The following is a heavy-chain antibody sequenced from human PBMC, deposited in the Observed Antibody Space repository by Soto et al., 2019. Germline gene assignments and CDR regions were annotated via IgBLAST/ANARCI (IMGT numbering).Heavy chain of an antibody. D-gene: IGHD6-13*01. V-gene: IGHV1-3*01. CDR2: INAGNGNT. CDR3: ARDQGVAAAGTLGFGTYYYYYMDV. J-gene: IGHJ6*03. CDR1: GYTFTSYA. Sequence: GASVKVSCKASGYTFTSYAMHWVRQAPGQRLEWMGWINAGNGNTKYSQKFQGRVTITRDTSASTAYMELSSLRSEDTAVYCCARDQGVAAAGTLGFGTYYYYYMDVWGKGTTVTVSS.